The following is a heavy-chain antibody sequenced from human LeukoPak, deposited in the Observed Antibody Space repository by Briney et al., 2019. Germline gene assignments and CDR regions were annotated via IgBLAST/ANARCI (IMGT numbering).Heavy chain of an antibody. D-gene: IGHD3-16*02. J-gene: IGHJ4*02. CDR3: ARVRVDYIWGSYRSFDY. CDR2: INHSGST. Sequence: SETLSLTCAVYGGSFSGYYWSWIRQPPGKGLEWIGEINHSGSTNYNPSLKSRVTISVDTSKNQFSLKLSSVTAADTAVYYCARVRVDYIWGSYRSFDYWGQGTLVTVSS. CDR1: GGSFSGYY. V-gene: IGHV4-34*01.